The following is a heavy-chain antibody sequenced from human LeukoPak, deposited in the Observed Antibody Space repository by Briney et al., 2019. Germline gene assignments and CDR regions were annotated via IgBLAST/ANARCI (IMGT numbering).Heavy chain of an antibody. CDR1: GFTFISYW. CDR3: ARGAWRSIFDY. V-gene: IGHV3-7*01. D-gene: IGHD3-3*01. CDR2: IKQDGSEK. J-gene: IGHJ4*02. Sequence: GSLRLSCAASGFTFISYWMSWVRQAPGKGLEWVANIKQDGSEKYYVDSVKGRFTISRDNAKNSLYLQMNSLRAEDTAVYYCARGAWRSIFDYWGQGTLVTVSS.